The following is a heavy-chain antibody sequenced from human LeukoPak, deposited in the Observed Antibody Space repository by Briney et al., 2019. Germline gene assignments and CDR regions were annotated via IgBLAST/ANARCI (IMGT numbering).Heavy chain of an antibody. CDR3: ARGIAAAGTPDY. V-gene: IGHV4-59*01. D-gene: IGHD6-13*01. J-gene: IGHJ4*02. Sequence: PSETLSLTCTVSGGSISSYYWSWIRQPPGKGLEWIGYIYYSGSTNYNPSLKSRVTISVDTSKNQFSLKLSSVTAADTAVYYCARGIAAAGTPDYWGQGTLVTVSS. CDR1: GGSISSYY. CDR2: IYYSGST.